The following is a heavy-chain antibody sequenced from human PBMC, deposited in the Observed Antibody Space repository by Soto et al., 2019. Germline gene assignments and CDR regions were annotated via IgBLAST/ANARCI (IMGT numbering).Heavy chain of an antibody. J-gene: IGHJ4*02. CDR2: ISSSSSLI. Sequence: GGSLRLSCAASGFTFSSNSMNWVRQAPGKGLEWISYISSSSSLISYADSVKGRFTISRDNAKNSVYLQMNSLRAEDTAVYYCARARSCSGGSCYSDYWGQGTLVTVSS. V-gene: IGHV3-48*01. CDR1: GFTFSSNS. CDR3: ARARSCSGGSCYSDY. D-gene: IGHD2-15*01.